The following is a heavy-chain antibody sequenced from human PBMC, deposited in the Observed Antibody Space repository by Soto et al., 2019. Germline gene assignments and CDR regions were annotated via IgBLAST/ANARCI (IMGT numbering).Heavy chain of an antibody. D-gene: IGHD1-26*01. CDR3: AKGLGSGSYAASDS. CDR2: ITGSGDRT. V-gene: IGHV3-23*01. Sequence: ESGGGLVQPGGSLRLSCAASGFTFSSYALSWVRQAPGKGLEWVSAITGSGDRTYYADSVKGRLTISRDNSKNTLSLEMNSLRAEDTAVYYCAKGLGSGSYAASDSWGQGTLVTVSS. CDR1: GFTFSSYA. J-gene: IGHJ5*01.